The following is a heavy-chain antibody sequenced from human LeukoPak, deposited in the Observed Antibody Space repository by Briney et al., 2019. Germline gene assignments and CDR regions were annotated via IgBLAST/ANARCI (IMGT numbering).Heavy chain of an antibody. V-gene: IGHV3-9*01. Sequence: GRSLRLSCAVSGFTFDDYAMHWVRQVPGKGLEWVSGINWNSDSIGYADSVKGRFTTSGDNAKNSLYLQMNSLRAEDTAFYYCAINGGGDSGYGNFDYWGQGTLVTVSS. J-gene: IGHJ4*02. CDR3: AINGGGDSGYGNFDY. CDR2: INWNSDSI. CDR1: GFTFDDYA. D-gene: IGHD5-12*01.